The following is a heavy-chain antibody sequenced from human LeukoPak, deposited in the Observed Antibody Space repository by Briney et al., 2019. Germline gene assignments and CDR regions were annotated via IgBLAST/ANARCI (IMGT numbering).Heavy chain of an antibody. V-gene: IGHV3-15*01. CDR2: IKSKTDGGTT. CDR1: GFSSY. CDR3: TTGWLRNSFDY. Sequence: GGSLRLSCAASGFSSYMSWVRQAPGKGLEWVGRIKSKTDGGTTDYAAPVKGRFTISRDDSKNTLYLQMNSLKTEDTAVYYCTTGWLRNSFDYWGQGTLVTVSS. D-gene: IGHD5-12*01. J-gene: IGHJ4*02.